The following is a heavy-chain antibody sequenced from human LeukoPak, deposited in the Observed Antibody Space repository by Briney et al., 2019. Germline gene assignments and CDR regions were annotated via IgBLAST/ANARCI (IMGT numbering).Heavy chain of an antibody. V-gene: IGHV3-30*04. CDR2: ISYHGSNE. Sequence: GGSLRLSCAASGFTFSSCAMHWVRQAPGKGLEWVAVISYHGSNEYYADSVKGRFTISRDNSKNTLYLQMNSLRPEDTAVYYCATSYDSSGYYHFDYWGQGTLVTVSS. CDR1: GFTFSSCA. D-gene: IGHD3-22*01. J-gene: IGHJ4*02. CDR3: ATSYDSSGYYHFDY.